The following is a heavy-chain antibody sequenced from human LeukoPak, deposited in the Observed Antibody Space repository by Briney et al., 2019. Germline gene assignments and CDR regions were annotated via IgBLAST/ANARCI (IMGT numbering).Heavy chain of an antibody. CDR1: GGSFSGYY. V-gene: IGHV4-34*01. J-gene: IGHJ4*02. CDR3: ARGRRMAGGRFDY. CDR2: INHSGST. Sequence: SETLSLTCAVYGGSFSGYYWSWIRQPPGKGLDWIGEINHSGSTNYNPSLKSRVTISVDTSKNQFSLKLSSVTAADTAVYYCARGRRMAGGRFDYWGQGTLVTVSS. D-gene: IGHD5-24*01.